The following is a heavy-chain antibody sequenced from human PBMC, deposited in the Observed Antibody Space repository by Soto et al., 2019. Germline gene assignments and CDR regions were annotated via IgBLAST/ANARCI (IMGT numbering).Heavy chain of an antibody. CDR1: GGSINSYY. V-gene: IGHV4-59*01. CDR2: IYYSGST. CDR3: ARVVTGFYFDY. J-gene: IGHJ4*02. D-gene: IGHD5-18*01. Sequence: SETLSLTCTVSGGSINSYYWSWIRQPPGKGLEWIGYIYYSGSTNYNPSLKSRVTISIDTSKNQFSLKLSSVTAADTAVYYCARVVTGFYFDYWGQGTLVTVSS.